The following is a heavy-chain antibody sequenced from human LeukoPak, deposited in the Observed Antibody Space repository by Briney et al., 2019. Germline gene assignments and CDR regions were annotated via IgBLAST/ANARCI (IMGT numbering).Heavy chain of an antibody. V-gene: IGHV2-26*01. CDR1: GFSLSNPRMS. CDR3: ARSDYDTWSGSSYYFDY. J-gene: IGHJ4*02. D-gene: IGHD3-3*01. CDR2: IFSNDEK. Sequence: SGPTLVNPTETLTLTCTVSGFSLSNPRMSVSWIRQPPGKALEWLAHIFSNDEKSYSTSLKSRLTIFRDTSKRQVVLTMTNMDPVDTATYYCARSDYDTWSGSSYYFDYWGQGTLVTVSS.